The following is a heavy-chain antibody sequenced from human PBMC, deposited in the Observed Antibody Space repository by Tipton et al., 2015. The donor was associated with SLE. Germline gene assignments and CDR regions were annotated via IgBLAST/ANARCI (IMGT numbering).Heavy chain of an antibody. J-gene: IGHJ2*01. CDR1: GFIFSHYD. CDR2: IRSDGNRK. Sequence: SLRLSCAAFGFIFSHYDMHWVRQAPGKGLEWVALIRSDGNRKFHAESVKGRFTISRDSSKNTLYLQINSLRADDTAVYYCARDSGVFALYWYFDLWGRGTLVSVSS. V-gene: IGHV3-33*01. D-gene: IGHD1-26*01. CDR3: ARDSGVFALYWYFDL.